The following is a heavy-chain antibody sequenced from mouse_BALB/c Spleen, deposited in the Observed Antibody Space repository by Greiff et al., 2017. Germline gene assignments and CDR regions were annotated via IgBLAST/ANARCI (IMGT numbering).Heavy chain of an antibody. CDR3: ARAEGLLRDWYFDV. J-gene: IGHJ1*01. V-gene: IGHV1-66*01. Sequence: VQLQQSGPELVKPGASVKISCKASGYSFTSYYIHWVKQRPGQGLEWIGWIFPGSGNTKYNEKFKGKATLTADTSSSTAYMQLSSLTSEDSAVYFCARAEGLLRDWYFDVWGAGTTVTVSS. D-gene: IGHD2-3*01. CDR1: GYSFTSYY. CDR2: IFPGSGNT.